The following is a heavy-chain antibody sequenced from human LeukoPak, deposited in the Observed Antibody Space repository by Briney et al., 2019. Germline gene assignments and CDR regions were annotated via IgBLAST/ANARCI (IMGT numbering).Heavy chain of an antibody. V-gene: IGHV3-66*01. D-gene: IGHD1-7*01. CDR1: GFTVSSNY. CDR3: ARGNYVGYFDY. Sequence: TGGSLRLSCAASGFTVSSNYMSWVRQAPGKGLEWVSVIYSGGSTYYADSVKGRFTISRDNSKNTLYLQMNSLRAEDTAVYYCARGNYVGYFDYWGQGTLVTVSS. CDR2: IYSGGST. J-gene: IGHJ4*02.